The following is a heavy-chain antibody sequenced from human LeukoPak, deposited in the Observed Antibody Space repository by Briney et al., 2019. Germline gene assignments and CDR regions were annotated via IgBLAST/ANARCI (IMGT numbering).Heavy chain of an antibody. CDR3: AREVGATDY. V-gene: IGHV3-15*01. CDR2: IKSKTDGGTT. Sequence: GGSLRLSCAASGFTFSNAWMSWVRQAPGKGLEWVGRIKSKTDGGTTDYAAPVKGRFTISRDDSKNTLYLQMNSLRAEDTAVYYCAREVGATDYWGQGTLVTASS. D-gene: IGHD1-26*01. J-gene: IGHJ4*02. CDR1: GFTFSNAW.